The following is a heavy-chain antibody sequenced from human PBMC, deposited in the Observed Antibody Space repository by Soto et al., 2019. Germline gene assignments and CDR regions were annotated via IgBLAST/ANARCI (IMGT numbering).Heavy chain of an antibody. Sequence: GGSLRLSCAASGFTFRSYAITWVRQAPGKGLEWVSAISGSGGSTYYADSVKGRFTISRDNSKNTLYLHMNSLRAEDTAVYYCASGSGSYLDYWGQGTLVTVSS. V-gene: IGHV3-23*01. CDR1: GFTFRSYA. D-gene: IGHD3-10*01. CDR2: ISGSGGST. J-gene: IGHJ4*02. CDR3: ASGSGSYLDY.